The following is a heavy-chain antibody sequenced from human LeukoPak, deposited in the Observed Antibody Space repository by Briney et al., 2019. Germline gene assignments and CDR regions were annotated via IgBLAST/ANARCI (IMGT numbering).Heavy chain of an antibody. Sequence: SRTLSLTCAISGDSVSSNSAAWNWIRQSPSRGLEWLGRTYYRSKWYNDYAASVKSRITINPDTSKNQFSLQLNSVTPEDTAVYYCAREERDYGDYVPLFDYWGQGTLVTVSS. J-gene: IGHJ4*02. CDR1: GDSVSSNSAA. V-gene: IGHV6-1*01. D-gene: IGHD4-17*01. CDR2: TYYRSKWYN. CDR3: AREERDYGDYVPLFDY.